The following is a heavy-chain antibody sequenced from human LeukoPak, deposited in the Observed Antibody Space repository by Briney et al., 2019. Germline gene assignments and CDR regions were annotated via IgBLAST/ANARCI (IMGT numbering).Heavy chain of an antibody. CDR1: GGSISSYY. CDR3: ARGYSSSWPHYYYGMDV. V-gene: IGHV4-59*01. D-gene: IGHD6-13*01. CDR2: IYYSGST. Sequence: PSETLSLTCTVSGGSISSYYWSWIRQPPGKGLEWIGYIYYSGSTNYNPSLKSRVTISVDTSKNQFSLKLSSVTAADTAVYYCARGYSSSWPHYYYGMDVWGQGTTVTVSS. J-gene: IGHJ6*02.